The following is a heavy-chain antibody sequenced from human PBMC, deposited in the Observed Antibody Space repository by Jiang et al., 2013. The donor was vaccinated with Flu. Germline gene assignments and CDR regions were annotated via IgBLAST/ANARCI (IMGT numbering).Heavy chain of an antibody. D-gene: IGHD6-13*01. Sequence: LSTSGMCVSWIRQPPGKALEWLALIDWDDDKYYSTSLKTRLTISKDTSKNQVVLTMTNMDPVDTATYYCARISGAYSSSWSAFDYWGQGTLVTVSS. CDR2: IDWDDDK. V-gene: IGHV2-70*01. CDR1: LSTSGMC. CDR3: ARISGAYSSSWSAFDY. J-gene: IGHJ4*02.